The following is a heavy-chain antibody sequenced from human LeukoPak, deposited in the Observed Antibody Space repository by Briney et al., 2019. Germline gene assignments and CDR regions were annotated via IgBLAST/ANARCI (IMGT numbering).Heavy chain of an antibody. J-gene: IGHJ6*03. CDR2: IWHDGSNK. D-gene: IGHD5-24*01. CDR1: GFTFSDYG. CDR3: AKDGDAYTEFYYYYMDV. Sequence: GGSLRLSCAASGFTFSDYGLHWVRQALGKGLEWVALIWHDGSNKYYADSVMGRFTISRDNSKNTVYLQMNSLRAEDTAMYYCAKDGDAYTEFYYYYMDVWGNGTTVTVSS. V-gene: IGHV3-33*06.